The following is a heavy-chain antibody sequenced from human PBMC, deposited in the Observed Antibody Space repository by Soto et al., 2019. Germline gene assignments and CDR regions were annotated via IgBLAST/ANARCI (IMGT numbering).Heavy chain of an antibody. D-gene: IGHD3-10*01. V-gene: IGHV3-23*01. CDR1: GFTFSSYA. CDR2: ISGSGGST. CDR3: AKDKSGGSGSYSRPYYFDY. J-gene: IGHJ4*02. Sequence: EVQLLESGGGLVQPGGSLRLSCAASGFTFSSYAMSWVRQAPGKGLEWVSAISGSGGSTYYADSVKGRFTISRDNSKNTLYLQMNSLRAEDTAVYYCAKDKSGGSGSYSRPYYFDYWGQGTLVTVSS.